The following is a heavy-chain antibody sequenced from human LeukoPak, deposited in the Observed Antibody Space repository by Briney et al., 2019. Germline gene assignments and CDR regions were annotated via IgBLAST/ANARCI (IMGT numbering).Heavy chain of an antibody. CDR3: ARRVVVIPESGVNWFHP. CDR2: IYDSGST. D-gene: IGHD3-22*01. V-gene: IGHV4-59*08. Sequence: SETLSLTCTVSGGSISSYYWGWIRQPPGKGLEWSGYIYDSGSTNYNPSLKRVVTIAVDPSKNHFSLKLSSVTAPHAAVYYCARRVVVIPESGVNWFHPWRQGPVVTVSS. J-gene: IGHJ5*02. CDR1: GGSISSYY.